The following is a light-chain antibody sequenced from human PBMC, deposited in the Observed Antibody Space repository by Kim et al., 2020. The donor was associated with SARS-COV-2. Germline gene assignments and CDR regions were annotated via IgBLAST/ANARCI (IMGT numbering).Light chain of an antibody. Sequence: DIQMTQSPSTLSASVGDRVTITCRASQSISSWLAWYQQKPGKAPKLLIYKASSLESGVPSRFSGRGSGTEFTLTISSLQPDDFATYYCQQYNSYLLTFGGGTKLEI. CDR1: QSISSW. V-gene: IGKV1-5*03. J-gene: IGKJ4*01. CDR3: QQYNSYLLT. CDR2: KAS.